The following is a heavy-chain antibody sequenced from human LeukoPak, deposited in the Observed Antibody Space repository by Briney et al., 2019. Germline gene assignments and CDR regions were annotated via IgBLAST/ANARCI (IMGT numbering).Heavy chain of an antibody. CDR3: ARQWLVSPLFDY. CDR1: GGSLSGCY. Sequence: SETLSLTCAVYGGSLSGCYWSWIRQPPGKGLEWIGEINHSGSTNYNPSLKSRVTISVDTSKNQLSLKLSSMTAADTAVYYCARQWLVSPLFDYWGQGTLVTVSS. J-gene: IGHJ4*02. V-gene: IGHV4-34*01. D-gene: IGHD6-19*01. CDR2: INHSGST.